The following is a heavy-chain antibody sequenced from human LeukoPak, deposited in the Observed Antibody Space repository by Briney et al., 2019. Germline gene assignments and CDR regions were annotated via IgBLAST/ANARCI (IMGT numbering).Heavy chain of an antibody. V-gene: IGHV3-43*01. J-gene: IGHJ3*02. CDR2: INWDGART. D-gene: IGHD5-18*01. Sequence: SGGSLRLSCAASGFTFDDYTMHWVRQAPGKGLEWVPLINWDGARTNYADSVKGRFTISRDNSKNSLYLQMNSLRAEDTALYYCAKQIQLWPYDAFDIWGQGTMVTVSS. CDR1: GFTFDDYT. CDR3: AKQIQLWPYDAFDI.